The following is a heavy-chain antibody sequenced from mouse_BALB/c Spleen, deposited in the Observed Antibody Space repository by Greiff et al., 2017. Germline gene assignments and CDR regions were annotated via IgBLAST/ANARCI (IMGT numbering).Heavy chain of an antibody. CDR2: IWAGGST. CDR3: ARGDSNRYGYAMDY. CDR1: GFSLTSYG. D-gene: IGHD2-14*01. V-gene: IGHV2-9*02. Sequence: VQLVESGPGLVAPSQSLSITCTVSGFSLTSYGVHWVRQPPGKGLEWLGVIWAGGSTNYNSALMSRLSISKDNSKSQVFLKMNSLQTDDTAMYYCARGDSNRYGYAMDYWGQGTSVTVSS. J-gene: IGHJ4*01.